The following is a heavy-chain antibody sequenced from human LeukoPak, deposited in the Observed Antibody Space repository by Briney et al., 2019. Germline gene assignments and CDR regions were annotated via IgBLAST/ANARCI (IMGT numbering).Heavy chain of an antibody. CDR1: GGSFSGYC. CDR2: INHSGST. J-gene: IGHJ4*02. CDR3: ARGNGLDHSTDIVVVVAAPYYFDY. D-gene: IGHD2-15*01. Sequence: SETLSLTCAVYGGSFSGYCWSWIRQPPGKGLEWIGEINHSGSTNYNPSLKSRVTIPVDTSKNQFSLKLSSVTAADTAVYYCARGNGLDHSTDIVVVVAAPYYFDYWGQGTLVTVSS. V-gene: IGHV4-34*01.